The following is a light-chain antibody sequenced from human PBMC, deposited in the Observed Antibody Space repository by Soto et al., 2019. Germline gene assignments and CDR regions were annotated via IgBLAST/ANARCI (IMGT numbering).Light chain of an antibody. V-gene: IGKV4-1*01. CDR2: WAS. CDR1: QSVLYSSNNKNY. Sequence: DIVMTQSPDSLAVSLGERATINCKSSQSVLYSSNNKNYLAWYQQKPGQTPNLLIYWASTRESGVPDRFSGSGSGTDFTLTISSLQAEDVALYYCQQYLTIPQTFGQGTKVEIK. CDR3: QQYLTIPQT. J-gene: IGKJ1*01.